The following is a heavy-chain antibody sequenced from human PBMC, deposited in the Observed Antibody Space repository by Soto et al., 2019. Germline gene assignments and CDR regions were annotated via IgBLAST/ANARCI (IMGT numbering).Heavy chain of an antibody. CDR2: VKDGGHT. CDR1: GGSLSGYY. CDR3: ARGQEGVVATH. D-gene: IGHD5-12*01. J-gene: IGHJ4*02. V-gene: IGHV4-34*01. Sequence: QVQLQQWGAGLLKPSETLSLNCAVTGGSLSGYYWSWIRQPPGKGLEWIGEVKDGGHTNYSPSLTGQVPKSSDPSNNQFSLRLTSVTAADTGVYYCARGQEGVVATHWDQGSLVTVSS.